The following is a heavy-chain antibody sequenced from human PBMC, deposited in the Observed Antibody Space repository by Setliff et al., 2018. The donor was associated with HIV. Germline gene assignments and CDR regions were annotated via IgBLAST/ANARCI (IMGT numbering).Heavy chain of an antibody. Sequence: ASVKVSCKASGYTFTSYGISWVRQAPGQGLEWMGWISAYNGNTNYAQKLQGRVTMTTDTSTSTAYMELRSLRSDDTAVYYCARTYYNFWSGDYYYYGMDVWGQGTTVTSP. D-gene: IGHD3-3*01. V-gene: IGHV1-18*01. J-gene: IGHJ6*02. CDR3: ARTYYNFWSGDYYYYGMDV. CDR1: GYTFTSYG. CDR2: ISAYNGNT.